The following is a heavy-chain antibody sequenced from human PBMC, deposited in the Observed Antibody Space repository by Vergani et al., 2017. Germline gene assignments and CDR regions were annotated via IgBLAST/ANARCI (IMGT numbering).Heavy chain of an antibody. Sequence: QVQLVESGGGVVQPGRSLRLSCAASGFTFSSYAMHWVRQAPGKGLEWVAVISYDGSNKYYADSVKGRFTISRDNSKNTLYLQMNSLRAEDTAVYYCAEILGYWGQGTLVTVSS. CDR3: AEILGY. J-gene: IGHJ4*02. V-gene: IGHV3-30-3*01. D-gene: IGHD5-24*01. CDR1: GFTFSSYA. CDR2: ISYDGSNK.